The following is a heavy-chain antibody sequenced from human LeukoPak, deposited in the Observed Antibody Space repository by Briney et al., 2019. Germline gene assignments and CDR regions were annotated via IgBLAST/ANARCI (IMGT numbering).Heavy chain of an antibody. D-gene: IGHD2-2*01. CDR3: ARGGYCSSTSCYLEYYFDY. J-gene: IGHJ4*02. Sequence: PSETLSLTCTVSGGSISSGGYYWSWIRQHPGKGLEWVANIKQDGSEKYYVDSVKGRFTISRDNAKNSLYLQMNSLRAEDTAVYYCARGGYCSSTSCYLEYYFDYWGQGTLVTVSS. CDR2: IKQDGSEK. V-gene: IGHV3-7*04. CDR1: GGSISSGGYY.